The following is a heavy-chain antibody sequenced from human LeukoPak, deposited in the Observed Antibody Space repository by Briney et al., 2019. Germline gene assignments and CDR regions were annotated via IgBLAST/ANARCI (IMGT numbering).Heavy chain of an antibody. V-gene: IGHV3-9*01. J-gene: IGHJ5*02. CDR1: GFTFDDYA. D-gene: IGHD4-17*01. CDR2: ISWNSGSI. Sequence: GGSLRLSCAASGFTFDDYAMHWVRQAPGKGLEWISGISWNSGSIGYADSVKGRFTISRDNAKNSLYLQMNSLRAEDTAVYYCARDYGDYFGFDPWGQGTLVTVSS. CDR3: ARDYGDYFGFDP.